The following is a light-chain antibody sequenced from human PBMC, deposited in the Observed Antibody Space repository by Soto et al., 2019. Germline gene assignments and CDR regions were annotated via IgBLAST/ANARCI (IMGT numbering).Light chain of an antibody. CDR2: AAS. CDR3: QKYDSAPWT. J-gene: IGKJ1*01. Sequence: DIQKTQYPSSLSASVRDRGTITCWASQGISKYLAWYQQKPGKVPKLLIYAASTLQSGVPSRFSGSGSGTDFTLTISSLQPEDVATYYCQKYDSAPWTFGQGTKVEIK. CDR1: QGISKY. V-gene: IGKV1-27*01.